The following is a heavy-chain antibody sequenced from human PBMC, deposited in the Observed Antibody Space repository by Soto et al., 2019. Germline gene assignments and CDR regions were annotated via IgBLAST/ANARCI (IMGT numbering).Heavy chain of an antibody. V-gene: IGHV3-30*18. CDR1: GFTFSSYG. J-gene: IGHJ6*02. CDR2: ISYDGSNK. CDR3: ANLVVVVAATLSLPGGYYYGMDV. Sequence: GGSLRLSCAASGFTFSSYGMHWVRQAPGKGLEWVAVISYDGSNKYYADSVKGRFTISRDNSKNTLYLQMNSLRAEDTAVYYCANLVVVVAATLSLPGGYYYGMDVWGQGTTVTVSS. D-gene: IGHD2-15*01.